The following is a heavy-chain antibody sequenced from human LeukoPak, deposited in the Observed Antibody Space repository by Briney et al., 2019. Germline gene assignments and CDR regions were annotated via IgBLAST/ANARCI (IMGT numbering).Heavy chain of an antibody. J-gene: IGHJ4*02. CDR2: IWYDGSNK. Sequence: EAGGSLRLSCAASGFTFSSYGMHWVRQAPGKGLEWVAVIWYDGSNKYYADSVKGRFTISRDNSKNTQYLQMNSLRAEDTAVYYCARDTRSSSWYFLFDYWGQGTLVTVSS. CDR3: ARDTRSSSWYFLFDY. V-gene: IGHV3-33*01. D-gene: IGHD6-13*01. CDR1: GFTFSSYG.